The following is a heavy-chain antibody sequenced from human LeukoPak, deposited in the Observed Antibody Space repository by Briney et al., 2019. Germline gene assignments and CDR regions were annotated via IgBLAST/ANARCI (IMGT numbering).Heavy chain of an antibody. CDR1: GGSISSSSYY. CDR3: ARRGGSYYVDFDY. V-gene: IGHV4-39*01. J-gene: IGHJ4*02. D-gene: IGHD1-26*01. CDR2: IYYSGST. Sequence: PSETLSLTCTVSGGSISSSSYYWGWIRQPPGKGLEWIGSIYYSGSTYYNPSLKSRVTISVDTSKNQFSLKLSSVTAADTAVYYCARRGGSYYVDFDYWGQGTLVTVSS.